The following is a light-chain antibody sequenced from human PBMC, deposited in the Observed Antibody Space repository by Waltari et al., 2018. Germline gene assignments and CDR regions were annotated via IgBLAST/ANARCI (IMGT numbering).Light chain of an antibody. CDR1: QSIGYS. V-gene: IGKV3-15*01. CDR2: DAS. Sequence: EIMMTQSPATLAVSPGDRATLSCRASQSIGYSLAWYQQKPGPVPRLLIYDASTRATGISDRFSGTGSGTEFTLTINSLQSEDFAVYYCQQYSDWPPYNFGQGTKVEIK. J-gene: IGKJ2*01. CDR3: QQYSDWPPYN.